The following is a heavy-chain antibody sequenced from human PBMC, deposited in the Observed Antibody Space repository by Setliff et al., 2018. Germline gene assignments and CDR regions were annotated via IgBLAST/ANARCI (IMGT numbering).Heavy chain of an antibody. CDR3: TTAPLAAASTC. Sequence: GSLRLSCAASGFTFSSYAMSWVRQAPGKGLEWVSAISGSGGSTYYADSVKGRFTISRDNSKNTLYLQMNSLKTEDTAVYYCTTAPLAAASTCWGQGTLVTVSS. D-gene: IGHD6-13*01. CDR2: ISGSGGST. J-gene: IGHJ4*02. CDR1: GFTFSSYA. V-gene: IGHV3-23*01.